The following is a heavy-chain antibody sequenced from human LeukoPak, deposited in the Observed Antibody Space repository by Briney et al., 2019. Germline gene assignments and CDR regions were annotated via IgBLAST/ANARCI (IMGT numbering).Heavy chain of an antibody. Sequence: PSGTLSLTCAVSGGSISSSNWWSWVRQPPGKGLEWIGEFYHSGSTNYNPSLKSRVTISVDKSKNQFSLKLSSVTAADTAVYYCARGSAAGTPSWFDYWGQGTLVTVSS. J-gene: IGHJ4*02. CDR1: GGSISSSNW. D-gene: IGHD6-13*01. V-gene: IGHV4-4*02. CDR3: ARGSAAGTPSWFDY. CDR2: FYHSGST.